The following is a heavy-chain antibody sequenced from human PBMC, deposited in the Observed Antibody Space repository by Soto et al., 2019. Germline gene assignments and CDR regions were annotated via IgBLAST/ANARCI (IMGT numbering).Heavy chain of an antibody. CDR1: GFIFSIYG. V-gene: IGHV3-64*07. CDR2: ISNNGGST. D-gene: IGHD3-9*01. CDR3: ARSAKFHRLNYHHYYMDV. J-gene: IGHJ6*03. Sequence: EVQLGESRGDLVQPGGALRLSCAATGFIFSIYGMHWVRQAPGKGLEYVSAISNNGGSTYYVDSVKGRFTISRDNSKNTLYLQMGSLGAEDMAVYYCARSAKFHRLNYHHYYMDVCGKGTTVIVSS.